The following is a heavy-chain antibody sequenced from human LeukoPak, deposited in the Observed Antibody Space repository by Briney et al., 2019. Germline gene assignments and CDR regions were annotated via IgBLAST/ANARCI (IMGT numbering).Heavy chain of an antibody. CDR3: ASGREGYNPSDY. CDR1: GYNFPSYG. V-gene: IGHV1-18*01. J-gene: IGHJ4*02. D-gene: IGHD5-24*01. CDR2: ISGYNGNT. Sequence: ALVKVSCKASGYNFPSYGVSWVRQAPGQGLEWMGWISGYNGNTNYEQKYQGRVTLTTDTSTSTAYMELRSLRSDDTAVYYCASGREGYNPSDYWGQGTLVTVSS.